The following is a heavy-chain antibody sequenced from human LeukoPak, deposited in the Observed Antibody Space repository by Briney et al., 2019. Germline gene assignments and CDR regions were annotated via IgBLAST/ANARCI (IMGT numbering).Heavy chain of an antibody. CDR3: ARGRLYAPSDY. CDR2: IYYSGST. V-gene: IGHV4-39*01. D-gene: IGHD2-8*01. CDR1: GGSISSSSYY. Sequence: SETLSLTCTVSGGSISSSSYYWGWIRQPPGKGLEWIGSIYYSGSTYHNPSLKSRVTISVDTSKNQFSLKLSSVTAADTAVYYCARGRLYAPSDYWGQGTLVTVSS. J-gene: IGHJ4*02.